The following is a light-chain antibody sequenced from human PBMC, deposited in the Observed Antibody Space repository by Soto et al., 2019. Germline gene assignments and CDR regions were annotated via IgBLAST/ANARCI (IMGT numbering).Light chain of an antibody. J-gene: IGLJ3*02. CDR2: ANN. Sequence: QSVLTQPPSVSGAPGQRVTISCTGNSSNIGASYDVYWFQLLPGTAPKLLIHANNNRPSGVPDRFSGSKSGTSASLAITGLQGDDEADFYCCSYAGSFIWLFGGGTKVTVL. V-gene: IGLV1-40*01. CDR1: SSNIGASYD. CDR3: CSYAGSFIWL.